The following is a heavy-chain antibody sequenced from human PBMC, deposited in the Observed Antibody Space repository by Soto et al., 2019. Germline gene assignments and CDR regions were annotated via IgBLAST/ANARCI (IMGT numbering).Heavy chain of an antibody. J-gene: IGHJ5*02. CDR2: IYWDDDN. D-gene: IGHD3-10*01. CDR1: GFSLSTSGEA. CDR3: AHYVSASPAGWFDP. V-gene: IGHV2-5*02. Sequence: QITLKESGPALVKPTQTLTLTCTFSGFSLSTSGEAVGWIRQPPGEALEWLALIYWDDDNRYNPTLKTRLTITKNTYKNKVVITLTNMKPVDITPYYCAHYVSASPAGWFDPWGQGILVTVSS.